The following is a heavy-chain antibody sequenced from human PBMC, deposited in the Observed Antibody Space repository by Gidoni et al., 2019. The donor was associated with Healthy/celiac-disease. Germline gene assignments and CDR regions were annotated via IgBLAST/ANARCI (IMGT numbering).Heavy chain of an antibody. V-gene: IGHV3-30*18. D-gene: IGHD3-22*01. CDR2: ISYDGSNK. Sequence: QVQLVESGGGGVQPGRSLRLSCAASGFTVSSYGMHWVRQAPGKGLEWVAVISYDGSNKYYADSVKGRFTISRDNSKNTLYLQMNSLRAEDTAVYYCAKSPAFYDSSGLDYWGQGTLVTVSS. CDR1: GFTVSSYG. J-gene: IGHJ4*02. CDR3: AKSPAFYDSSGLDY.